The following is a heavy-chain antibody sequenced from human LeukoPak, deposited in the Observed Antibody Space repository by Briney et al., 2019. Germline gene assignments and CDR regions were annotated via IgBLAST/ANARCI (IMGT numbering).Heavy chain of an antibody. CDR3: ARAAAAL. Sequence: GGSLRLSCAASGFTFSDYYMSWIRQAPGKGLEWVANIKQDGSEKYYVDSVKGRFTISRDNAKNSLYLQMNSLRGEDTAVYYCARAAAALWGQGTLVTVSS. CDR2: IKQDGSEK. V-gene: IGHV3-7*01. J-gene: IGHJ4*02. CDR1: GFTFSDYY. D-gene: IGHD6-13*01.